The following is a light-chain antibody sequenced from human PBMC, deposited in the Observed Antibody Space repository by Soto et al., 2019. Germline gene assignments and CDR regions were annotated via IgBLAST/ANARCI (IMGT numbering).Light chain of an antibody. CDR3: CSYVGSSSYV. V-gene: IGLV2-23*01. Sequence: QSALTQPASVSGSPGQSITISCTGTSTDVGIYNLVSWYQQYPGKAPKLMIYEGTKRPSGVSNRFSGSKSGNTASLTISGLQAEDEADYYCCSYVGSSSYVFGTGTKLTVL. J-gene: IGLJ1*01. CDR2: EGT. CDR1: STDVGIYNL.